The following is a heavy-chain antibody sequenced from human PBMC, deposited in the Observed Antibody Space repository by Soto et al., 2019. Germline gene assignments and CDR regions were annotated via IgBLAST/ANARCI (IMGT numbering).Heavy chain of an antibody. CDR2: TYHSGGT. V-gene: IGHV4-4*02. Sequence: SETLSLTCTVSGGSISSSNWWSWVRQPPGRGLEWIGETYHSGGTNYNPSLKSRVTISLDKSKNDFSLKMSSVTAADTAVYYCAVMTQDYSNCGGSGVFDSWGQGTLVTVSS. CDR3: AVMTQDYSNCGGSGVFDS. CDR1: GGSISSSNW. D-gene: IGHD4-4*01. J-gene: IGHJ4*02.